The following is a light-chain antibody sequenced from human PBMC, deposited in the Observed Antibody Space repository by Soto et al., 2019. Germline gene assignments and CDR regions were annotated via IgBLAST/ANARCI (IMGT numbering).Light chain of an antibody. CDR2: EVS. V-gene: IGLV2-14*01. Sequence: QSVLTQPASVSGSPGQSITISCTGTSSDVGGYNYVSWYQQHPGKAPKLMLYEVSNRPSGVSNRFSGSKSGNTASLTISGLQAEDEADYYCSSYTSSSTLFGGGTQLTVL. J-gene: IGLJ7*01. CDR1: SSDVGGYNY. CDR3: SSYTSSSTL.